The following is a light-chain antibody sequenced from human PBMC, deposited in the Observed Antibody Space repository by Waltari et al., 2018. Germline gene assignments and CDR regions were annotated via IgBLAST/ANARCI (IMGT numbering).Light chain of an antibody. CDR3: QQRSNWPLT. Sequence: EIVLTQSTATLSLSPGKRATLSCRASQSVSSYLAWYQQKPGQAPRLLIYDASNRATGIPARFSGSGSGTDFTLTISSLEPEDFAVYYCQQRSNWPLTFGGGTKVEIK. CDR1: QSVSSY. CDR2: DAS. V-gene: IGKV3-11*01. J-gene: IGKJ4*01.